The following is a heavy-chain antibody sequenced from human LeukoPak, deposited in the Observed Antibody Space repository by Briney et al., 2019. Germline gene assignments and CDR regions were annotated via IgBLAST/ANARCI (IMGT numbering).Heavy chain of an antibody. D-gene: IGHD3-22*01. CDR3: ARDSGYLDY. V-gene: IGHV3-30*04. CDR2: ISYDGSNK. CDR1: GFTFNSYA. Sequence: PGRSLRLSCAASGFTFNSYAMHWVRQAPGKGLEWVAVISYDGSNKYYADSVKGRFTISRDNSKNTLYLQMSSLRAEDTAVYFCARDSGYLDYWGQGTLVTVSS. J-gene: IGHJ4*02.